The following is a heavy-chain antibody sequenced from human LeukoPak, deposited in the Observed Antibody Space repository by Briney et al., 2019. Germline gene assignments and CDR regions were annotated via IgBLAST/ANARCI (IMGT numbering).Heavy chain of an antibody. D-gene: IGHD3-22*01. V-gene: IGHV3-48*03. J-gene: IGHJ4*02. CDR1: GFTFSSYE. CDR3: AAPSMIVVVTAPDY. Sequence: PGGSLRLSCAASGFTFSSYEMNWVRQAPGKGLEWVSYISSSDSTIYYADSVRGRFTISRDNAKNSLYLQMNSLRAEDTAVYYCAAPSMIVVVTAPDYWGQGTLVTVSS. CDR2: ISSSDSTI.